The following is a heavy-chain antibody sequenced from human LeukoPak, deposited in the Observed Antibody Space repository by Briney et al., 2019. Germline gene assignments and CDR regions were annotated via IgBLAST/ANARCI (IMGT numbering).Heavy chain of an antibody. V-gene: IGHV4-4*07. CDR1: GGSISSYY. CDR3: ARRYCSSTSCFLGFDY. J-gene: IGHJ4*02. CDR2: IYTSGST. D-gene: IGHD2-2*01. Sequence: SETLSLTCTVSGGSISSYYWSWIRQPAGKGLEWIGRIYTSGSTNYNPSLKSRVTMSVDTSKNQFSLKLSSVTAADTAVYYCARRYCSSTSCFLGFDYWGQGTLVTVSS.